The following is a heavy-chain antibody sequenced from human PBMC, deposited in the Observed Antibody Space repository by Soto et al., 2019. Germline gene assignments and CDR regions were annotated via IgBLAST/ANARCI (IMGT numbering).Heavy chain of an antibody. Sequence: GGSLRLSCAASGFTFDDYAMHWVRQAPGKGLEWVSGISWNSGSIGYADSVKGRFTISRDNAKNSLYLQMNSLRAEDTALYYCAKGDKAVAGYFDYWGQGTLVTVSS. V-gene: IGHV3-9*01. CDR3: AKGDKAVAGYFDY. CDR1: GFTFDDYA. CDR2: ISWNSGSI. D-gene: IGHD6-19*01. J-gene: IGHJ4*02.